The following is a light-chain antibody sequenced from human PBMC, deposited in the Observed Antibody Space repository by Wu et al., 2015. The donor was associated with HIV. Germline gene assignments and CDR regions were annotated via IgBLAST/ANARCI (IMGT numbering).Light chain of an antibody. V-gene: IGKV3-11*01. CDR1: QSVSSN. CDR2: YAS. J-gene: IGKJ4*01. Sequence: EIVMTQSPAILSVSPGERGTLFCRATQSVSSNLAWYQQKPGQAPRLLIHYASIRATGIPPRFSGSGSGTDFTLSISSLEPEDFAVYFCHQRDSWPLTVGGGTRGGDQT. CDR3: HQRDSWPLT.